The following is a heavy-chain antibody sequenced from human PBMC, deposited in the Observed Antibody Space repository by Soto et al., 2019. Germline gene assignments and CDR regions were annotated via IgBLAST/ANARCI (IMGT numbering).Heavy chain of an antibody. CDR3: AKDSSTVTARAFDYYYGMDV. J-gene: IGHJ6*02. V-gene: IGHV1-69*06. D-gene: IGHD4-4*01. CDR2: IIPIFGTA. Sequence: SVKVSCKASGGTFSSYAISWVRQAPGQGLEWMGGIIPIFGTANYAQKFQGRVTITADKSTSTAYMELSSLRSEDTAVYYCAKDSSTVTARAFDYYYGMDVWGQ. CDR1: GGTFSSYA.